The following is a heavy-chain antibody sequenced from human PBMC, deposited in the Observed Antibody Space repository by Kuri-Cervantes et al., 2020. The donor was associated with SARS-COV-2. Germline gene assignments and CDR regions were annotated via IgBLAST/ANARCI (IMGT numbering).Heavy chain of an antibody. CDR1: GFSFSNYA. V-gene: IGHV3-23*05. Sequence: GESLKISCAASGFSFSNYAMSCVRQAPGRGLEWVAVVYSSDARTYYADSAKGRFSISRDNSKNTVYLQMNSLRVEDTAVYYCAKVGLAQNDFWSGYYTGWGQGTLVTVSS. J-gene: IGHJ4*02. CDR3: AKVGLAQNDFWSGYYTG. CDR2: VYSSDART. D-gene: IGHD3-3*01.